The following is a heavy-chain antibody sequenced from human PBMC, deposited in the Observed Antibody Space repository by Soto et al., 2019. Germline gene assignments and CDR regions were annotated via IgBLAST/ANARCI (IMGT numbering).Heavy chain of an antibody. J-gene: IGHJ4*02. V-gene: IGHV4-34*01. CDR2: INHSGST. D-gene: IGHD2-2*01. CDR3: ASQVVPAAMFDY. CDR1: GGSFSGYY. Sequence: SETLSLTCAVYGGSFSGYYWSWIRQPPGKGLEWIGEINHSGSTNYNPSLKSRVTISVDTSKNQFSLKLSSVTAADTAVYYCASQVVPAAMFDYWGQGTLVTVSS.